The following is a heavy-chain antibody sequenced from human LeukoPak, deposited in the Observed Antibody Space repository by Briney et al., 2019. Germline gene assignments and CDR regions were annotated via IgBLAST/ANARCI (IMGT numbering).Heavy chain of an antibody. J-gene: IGHJ5*02. D-gene: IGHD6-19*01. CDR2: IPFDGTNI. Sequence: PGRSLRLSCAASGFTFSSYGMHWVRQAPGKGLEWVAVIPFDGTNIYYADSVKGRFTISRDNSKNTLYLQMNSLRAEDTAVYYCAKDREQWLVRWFDPWGQGTLVAVSS. CDR3: AKDREQWLVRWFDP. CDR1: GFTFSSYG. V-gene: IGHV3-33*05.